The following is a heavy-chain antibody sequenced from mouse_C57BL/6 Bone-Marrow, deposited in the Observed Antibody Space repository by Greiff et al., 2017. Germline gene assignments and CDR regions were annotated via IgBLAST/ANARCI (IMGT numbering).Heavy chain of an antibody. Sequence: EVQLQQSGPVLVKPGASVKMSCKASGYTFTDYYMNWVKQSHGKSLEWIGVINPYNGGTSYNQKFKGKATITADTSYNTAYLQLSSLTSEDTAVYYCTTVYGNYGAWFAYWGQGTLVTVSA. J-gene: IGHJ3*01. D-gene: IGHD2-1*01. V-gene: IGHV1-19*01. CDR1: GYTFTDYY. CDR2: INPYNGGT. CDR3: TTVYGNYGAWFAY.